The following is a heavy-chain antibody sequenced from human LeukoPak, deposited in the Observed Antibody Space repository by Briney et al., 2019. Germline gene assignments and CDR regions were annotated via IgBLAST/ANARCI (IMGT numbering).Heavy chain of an antibody. V-gene: IGHV3-30*03. D-gene: IGHD3-22*01. Sequence: GGSLRLSCAASGFTFSSYGMRWVRQAPGKGLEWVAVISYDGSNKYYADSVKGRFTISRDNSKNTLYLQMNSLRAEDTAVYYCASRSSDDYYDSSGLLYFQHWGQGTLVTVSS. CDR3: ASRSSDDYYDSSGLLYFQH. CDR2: ISYDGSNK. J-gene: IGHJ1*01. CDR1: GFTFSSYG.